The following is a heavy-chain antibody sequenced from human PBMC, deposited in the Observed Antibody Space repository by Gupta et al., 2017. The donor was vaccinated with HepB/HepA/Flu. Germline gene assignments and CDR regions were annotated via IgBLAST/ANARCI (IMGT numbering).Heavy chain of an antibody. D-gene: IGHD2-21*02. Sequence: EVHLVESGGGLVQPGGSLRLSCAVSGFTFRSSLMHWVRQAPGKGLVWVSRIDGEGTTTTYADSVKGRFTISRDNAKNTLYLQMNSLRVEDTAVYYCVSCACGGDCPAWGQGTMVTVSS. CDR2: IDGEGTTT. CDR3: VSCACGGDCPA. V-gene: IGHV3-74*03. CDR1: GFTFRSSL. J-gene: IGHJ3*01.